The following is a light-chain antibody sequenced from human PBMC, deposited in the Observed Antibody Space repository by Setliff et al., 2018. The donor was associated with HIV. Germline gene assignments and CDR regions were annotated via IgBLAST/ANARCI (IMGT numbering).Light chain of an antibody. CDR1: STNVGKFNF. J-gene: IGLJ2*01. CDR3: CSYGGSFDVV. V-gene: IGLV2-23*02. Sequence: QSALTQPASVSGSPGQSITISCTGNSTNVGKFNFVSWYRQYPGKAPQLTIYEVTKRPSGVSNRFSGSKSGKMASLTISGVQAEDEADYYCCSYGGSFDVVFGGGTKVTVL. CDR2: EVT.